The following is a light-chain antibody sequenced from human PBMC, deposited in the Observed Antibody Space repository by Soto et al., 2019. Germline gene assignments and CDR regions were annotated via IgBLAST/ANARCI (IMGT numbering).Light chain of an antibody. CDR2: DAS. Sequence: ELTQSPCTLSLSPGARATLSCRASQTVRNNYLAWYQQNPGQAPRLVIYDASSRATGIPDRFSGGEYGTAGNLNISRLETEDGAVYEGQQFRCSPRTFGQGTKVDI. CDR1: QTVRNNY. J-gene: IGKJ1*01. CDR3: QQFRCSPRT. V-gene: IGKV3-20*01.